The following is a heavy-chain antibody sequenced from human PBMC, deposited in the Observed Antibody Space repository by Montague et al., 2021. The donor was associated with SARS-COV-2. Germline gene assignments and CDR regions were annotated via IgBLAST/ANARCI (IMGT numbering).Heavy chain of an antibody. J-gene: IGHJ6*02. D-gene: IGHD3-10*01. Sequence: SLRLSCAASGFTFNNFAMHWVRQAPGKGLEWVTVISYDGSIKYYADSLRGRFTISRDSSQKTLYLQMNSLSGEDTAVYYCAKNRDIFWFGEGRDSMDVWGQGTTVIVSS. CDR3: AKNRDIFWFGEGRDSMDV. CDR2: ISYDGSIK. V-gene: IGHV3-30*18. CDR1: GFTFNNFA.